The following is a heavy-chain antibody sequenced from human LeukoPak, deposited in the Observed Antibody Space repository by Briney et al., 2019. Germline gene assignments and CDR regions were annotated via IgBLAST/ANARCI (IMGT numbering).Heavy chain of an antibody. CDR1: GGSTSSYY. CDR3: ARLTDYYYYMDV. V-gene: IGHV4-59*01. Sequence: SETLSLTCTVSGGSTSSYYWSWIRQPPGKGLEWIGYVYYSGSTNYNPSLKSRVTISVDTSKNQFSLKLSSVTAADTAVYYCARLTDYYYYMDVWGKGTTVTVSS. CDR2: VYYSGST. J-gene: IGHJ6*03. D-gene: IGHD4/OR15-4a*01.